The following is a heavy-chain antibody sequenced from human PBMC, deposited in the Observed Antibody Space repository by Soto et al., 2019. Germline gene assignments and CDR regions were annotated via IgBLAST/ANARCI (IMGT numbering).Heavy chain of an antibody. V-gene: IGHV3-23*01. Sequence: EVQLLESGGGLVQPGGSLRLSCAASGFTFSSHAMSWVRQAPGKGLEWVSGLSGSGFSTHYADSVKGRFTTSRDNSKNTLYLQMNSLRAEDTAVYYCAKLRDYGDSYFDYWGQGTLATVSS. CDR1: GFTFSSHA. CDR3: AKLRDYGDSYFDY. CDR2: LSGSGFST. J-gene: IGHJ4*02. D-gene: IGHD4-17*01.